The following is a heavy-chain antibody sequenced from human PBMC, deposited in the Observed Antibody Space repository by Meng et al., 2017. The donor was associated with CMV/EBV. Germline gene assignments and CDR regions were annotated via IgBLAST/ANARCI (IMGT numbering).Heavy chain of an antibody. CDR3: ASGKHYYGSGSYYNPYY. CDR1: GGSISSSSYY. V-gene: IGHV4-39*07. Sequence: SETLSLTCTVSGGSISSSSYYWGWIRQPPGKGLEWIGSIYYSGSTYYNPSLKSRVTISVDTSKNQFSLKLSSVTAADTAVYYCASGKHYYGSGSYYNPYYWGQGTLVTVSS. D-gene: IGHD3-10*01. J-gene: IGHJ4*02. CDR2: IYYSGST.